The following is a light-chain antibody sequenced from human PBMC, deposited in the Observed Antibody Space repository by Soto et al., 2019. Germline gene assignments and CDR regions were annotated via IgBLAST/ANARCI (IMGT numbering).Light chain of an antibody. J-gene: IGKJ1*01. CDR2: GAS. V-gene: IGKV3-20*01. CDR3: QQYANSPPT. Sequence: EIVLTQSPGTLSLSPGERATLSCRASQSVSSNYLAWYQQKPGQAPRLPIYGASTRATGIPDRFSGSGSGTDFTLTISRLEPEDFAVYYCQQYANSPPTFGQGTKVEIK. CDR1: QSVSSNY.